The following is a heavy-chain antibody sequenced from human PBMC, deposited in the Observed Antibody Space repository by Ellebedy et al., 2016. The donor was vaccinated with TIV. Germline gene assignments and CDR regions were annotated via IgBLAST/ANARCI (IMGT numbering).Heavy chain of an antibody. J-gene: IGHJ3*02. CDR2: IYPGDSDT. CDR3: ARHDSSNLGAFDI. V-gene: IGHV5-51*01. CDR1: GYSFTSYW. Sequence: PGGSLRLSCKGSGYSFTSYWIGWVRQMPGKGLEWMGIIYPGDSDTRYSPSFQGQVTISADKSISTAYLQWSSLKASDTAMYYCARHDSSNLGAFDIWGQGTMVTVSS. D-gene: IGHD3-22*01.